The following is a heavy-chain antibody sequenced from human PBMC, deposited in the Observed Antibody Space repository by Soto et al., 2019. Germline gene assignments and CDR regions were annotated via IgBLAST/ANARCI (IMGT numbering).Heavy chain of an antibody. Sequence: SVKVSCKASGGTFSSYAISWVRQAPGQGLEWMGGIIPIFGTANYAQKFQGRVTITADESTSTAYMELSSLRSEDTAVYYCATSRGSGYYDSSDYYYIDRCPGYWGQGTLVTVSS. V-gene: IGHV1-69*13. D-gene: IGHD3-22*01. CDR3: ATSRGSGYYDSSDYYYIDRCPGY. J-gene: IGHJ4*02. CDR2: IIPIFGTA. CDR1: GGTFSSYA.